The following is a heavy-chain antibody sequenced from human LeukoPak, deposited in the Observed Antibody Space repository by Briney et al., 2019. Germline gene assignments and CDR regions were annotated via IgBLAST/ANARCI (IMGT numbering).Heavy chain of an antibody. Sequence: ASVKVSFKASGGTFSSYAISWVRQAPGQGLEWMGWMNPNSGNTGYAQKFQGRVTITRNTSISTAYMELSSLRSEDTAVYYCARGDYEYYYYHYMDVWGKGTTVTVSS. CDR3: ARGDYEYYYYHYMDV. CDR1: GGTFSSYA. V-gene: IGHV1-8*03. D-gene: IGHD4-17*01. J-gene: IGHJ6*03. CDR2: MNPNSGNT.